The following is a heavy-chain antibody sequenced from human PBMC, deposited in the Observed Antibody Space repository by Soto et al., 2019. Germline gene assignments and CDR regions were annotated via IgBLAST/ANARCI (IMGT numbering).Heavy chain of an antibody. J-gene: IGHJ4*02. CDR1: GYTFTSYG. Sequence: QVQLVQSGAEVKKHGPSVKVSCKASGYTFTSYGISWVRQAPGQGLEWMGWISAYNGNTNYARKIQRRVTTTTDTSTSTASMELRSLTSDDTAVYYCARDPETVDYWGQGALVTFSS. V-gene: IGHV1-18*01. CDR2: ISAYNGNT. CDR3: ARDPETVDY.